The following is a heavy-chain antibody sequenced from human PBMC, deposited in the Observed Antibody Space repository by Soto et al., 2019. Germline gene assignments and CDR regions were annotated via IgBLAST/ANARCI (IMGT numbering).Heavy chain of an antibody. CDR3: SSAYSGYSADPNYHGLEF. CDR1: GGFVTSTSHY. V-gene: IGHV4-39*01. D-gene: IGHD3-22*01. Sequence: QMQLQESGPGLVKPSETLSVTCTVSGGFVTSTSHYWGWIRQAPGKGLEWVGKIYYTGSTYYNPSCKSRATISIDTSKIQSSLKMTSVPAADTAVYYCSSAYSGYSADPNYHGLEFWGQGTTVAASS. CDR2: IYYTGST. J-gene: IGHJ6*02.